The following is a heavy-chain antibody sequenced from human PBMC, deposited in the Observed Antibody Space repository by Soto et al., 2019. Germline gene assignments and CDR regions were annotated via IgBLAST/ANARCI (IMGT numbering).Heavy chain of an antibody. CDR1: GGSISSYY. D-gene: IGHD4-17*01. Sequence: SETLSLTCTVSGGSISSYYWSWIRQPPGKGLEWIGYIHYSGSTKYNPSLKSRVTISADTSKNQFSLKLSSVTAADTAVYYCARVNKGGDYGDYVMTLDYWGQGTLVTVSS. V-gene: IGHV4-59*12. CDR3: ARVNKGGDYGDYVMTLDY. J-gene: IGHJ4*02. CDR2: IHYSGST.